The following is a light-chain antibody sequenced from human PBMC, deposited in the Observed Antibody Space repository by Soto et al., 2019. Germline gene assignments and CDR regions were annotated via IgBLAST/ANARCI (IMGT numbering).Light chain of an antibody. Sequence: AIQMTQSPSSLSASVGDRVFITCRASQGIRNDLGWYQQKPGKAPKLLIYAVSYLQSGVPSRFSGSGYGTDFTLTISSLQPEDFATYFCLQYYTFPWTFGHGTRVEIK. CDR1: QGIRND. CDR3: LQYYTFPWT. CDR2: AVS. J-gene: IGKJ1*01. V-gene: IGKV1-6*01.